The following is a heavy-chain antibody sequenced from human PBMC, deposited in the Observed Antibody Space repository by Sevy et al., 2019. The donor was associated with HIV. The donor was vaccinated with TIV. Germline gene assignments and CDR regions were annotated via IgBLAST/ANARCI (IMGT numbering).Heavy chain of an antibody. Sequence: GGSLRLSCAASGFTFSSYSMNWVRQAPGKGLEWVSSISSSSSYIYYADSVKGRFTISRDNAKNSLYLQMNSLRAEDTAVNYGARVVTTATGRGMDVWGQGTTVTVSS. CDR2: ISSSSSYI. J-gene: IGHJ6*02. CDR3: ARVVTTATGRGMDV. D-gene: IGHD4-17*01. CDR1: GFTFSSYS. V-gene: IGHV3-21*01.